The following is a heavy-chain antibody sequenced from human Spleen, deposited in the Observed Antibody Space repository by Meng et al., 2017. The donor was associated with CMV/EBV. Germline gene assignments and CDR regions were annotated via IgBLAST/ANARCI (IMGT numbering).Heavy chain of an antibody. J-gene: IGHJ6*01. CDR3: VRVLEDVVVVVPNYYYGMDA. CDR2: ISSNTYYS. V-gene: IGHV3-21*04. CDR1: GFTFSSYT. Sequence: GEPLKISCAASGFTFSSYTMIWVRQSPAKGLEWVASISSNTYYSFYIDLVKGRFAISRDNVKKSVFLQMNSLRAEDTGIYYCVRVLEDVVVVVPNYYYGMDAWGQGTAVTVSS. D-gene: IGHD2-15*01.